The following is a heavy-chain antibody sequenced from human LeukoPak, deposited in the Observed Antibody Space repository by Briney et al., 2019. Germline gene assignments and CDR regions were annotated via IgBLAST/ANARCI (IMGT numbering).Heavy chain of an antibody. CDR1: GYTFTSYY. D-gene: IGHD3-16*02. Sequence: GASVKVSCKASGYTFTSYYMHWVRQAPGQGLEWIGIINPSGGSTSYAQKFQGRVTMTRDTSTSTVYMELSSLRSEDTAVYYCARSHGIVWGSYRRHPSSDWGQGTLVTVSS. CDR3: ARSHGIVWGSYRRHPSSD. CDR2: INPSGGST. V-gene: IGHV1-46*01. J-gene: IGHJ4*02.